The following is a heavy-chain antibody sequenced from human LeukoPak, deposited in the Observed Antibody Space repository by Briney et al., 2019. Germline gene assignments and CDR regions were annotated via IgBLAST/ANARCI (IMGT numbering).Heavy chain of an antibody. V-gene: IGHV4-31*03. CDR2: IYYSGST. Sequence: SETLSLTCTVSGGSISSGGYYWSWIRQHPGTGLEWIGYIYYSGSTYYNPSLKSRVTLSVDTSKNQFSLKLSSVTAADTAVYYCARQWLAGYYYGMDVWGQGTTVTVSS. J-gene: IGHJ6*02. CDR1: GGSISSGGYY. D-gene: IGHD6-19*01. CDR3: ARQWLAGYYYGMDV.